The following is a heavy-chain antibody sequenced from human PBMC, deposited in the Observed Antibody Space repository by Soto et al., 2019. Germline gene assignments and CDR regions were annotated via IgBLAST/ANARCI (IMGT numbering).Heavy chain of an antibody. J-gene: IGHJ4*02. D-gene: IGHD2-15*01. V-gene: IGHV3-33*01. CDR2: IWYDGSNK. CDR1: GFTFSSYG. Sequence: QVQLVESGGGVVQPGRSLRLSCAASGFTFSSYGMHWVRQAPGKGLEWVAVIWYDGSNKYYADSVKGRFTISRDNSKNTLILQMNSLRAEDTAVYYCARDGYCSGGSCYSVPVFDYWGQGTLVTVSS. CDR3: ARDGYCSGGSCYSVPVFDY.